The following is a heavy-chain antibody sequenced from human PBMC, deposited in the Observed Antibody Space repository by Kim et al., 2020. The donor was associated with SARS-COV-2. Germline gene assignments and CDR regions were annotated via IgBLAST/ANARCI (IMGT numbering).Heavy chain of an antibody. CDR3: ARGPNSSSWYTYYYGMDV. CDR2: TYYRSKWYN. D-gene: IGHD6-13*01. V-gene: IGHV6-1*01. CDR1: GDSVSSNSAA. Sequence: SQTLSLTCAISGDSVSSNSAAWNWIRQSPSRGLEWLGRTYYRSKWYNDYAVSVKSRITINPDTSKNQFSLQLNSVTPEDTAVYYCARGPNSSSWYTYYYGMDVWGQGTTVTVSS. J-gene: IGHJ6*01.